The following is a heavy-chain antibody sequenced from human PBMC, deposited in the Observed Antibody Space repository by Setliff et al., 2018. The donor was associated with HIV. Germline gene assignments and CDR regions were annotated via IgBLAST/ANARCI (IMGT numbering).Heavy chain of an antibody. Sequence: ASEKVSCKASGYSLPSYGFSWVRQAPGQGLEWVGWISTHNGDTSYAQKVQGRVTMTTDTLTMTTYMELTSLRSDDTAVYYCARYLGGNEFDVWGQGTKVTVSS. V-gene: IGHV1-18*01. J-gene: IGHJ3*01. CDR1: GYSLPSYG. CDR3: ARYLGGNEFDV. CDR2: ISTHNGDT. D-gene: IGHD3-10*01.